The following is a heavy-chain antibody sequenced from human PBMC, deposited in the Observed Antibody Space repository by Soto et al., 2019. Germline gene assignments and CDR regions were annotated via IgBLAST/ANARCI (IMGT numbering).Heavy chain of an antibody. CDR1: GYRFSNFW. V-gene: IGHV5-51*01. CDR3: ARGSGLKTLQQWYFDF. D-gene: IGHD2-21*01. CDR2: IYPGDSDI. Sequence: EVQLEQSGAEVKKPGESLKISCKGSGYRFSNFWIAWVRQMPGKGLEWMGSIYPGDSDIRVSPSFQGQVTISADKSINTAYLQWSNLRASDAAFYYCARGSGLKTLQQWYFDFWGRGARITVSS. J-gene: IGHJ2*01.